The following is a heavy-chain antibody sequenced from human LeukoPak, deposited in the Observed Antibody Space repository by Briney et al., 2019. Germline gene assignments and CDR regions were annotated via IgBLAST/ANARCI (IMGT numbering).Heavy chain of an antibody. Sequence: PSETLSLTCAVSGGSLSGFYWSWIRQPPGKGLEWIGEINHSGSTNYNPSLKSRVTISVDTSKNQFSLKLSSVTAADTAVYYCASIAVAPTIYYYYYYMDVWGKGTTVTVSS. V-gene: IGHV4-34*01. CDR3: ASIAVAPTIYYYYYYMDV. J-gene: IGHJ6*03. D-gene: IGHD6-19*01. CDR2: INHSGST. CDR1: GGSLSGFY.